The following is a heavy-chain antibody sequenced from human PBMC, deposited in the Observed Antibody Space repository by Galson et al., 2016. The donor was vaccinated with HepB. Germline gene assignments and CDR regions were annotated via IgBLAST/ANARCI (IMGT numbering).Heavy chain of an antibody. J-gene: IGHJ6*02. CDR1: GFSLSDYG. CDR2: ISESDDIT. Sequence: SLRLSCAASGFSLSDYGMSWIRQAPGKGLEWVSYISESDDITKYADSLKGRFTISRDNAKNSLYLHMDSLRVGDTAVYYCARDHPASFGGPDGFHLYGMDVWGQGTTVTVSS. CDR3: ARDHPASFGGPDGFHLYGMDV. V-gene: IGHV3-11*01. D-gene: IGHD2-15*01.